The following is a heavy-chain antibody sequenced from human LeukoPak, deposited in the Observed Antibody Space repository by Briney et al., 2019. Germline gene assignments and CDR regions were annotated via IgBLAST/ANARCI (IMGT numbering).Heavy chain of an antibody. V-gene: IGHV4-34*01. CDR2: INHSVST. CDR1: GGSISSSY. CDR3: ARARITIFGVVIKWKAFDY. D-gene: IGHD3-3*01. Sequence: PSETLSLTCPVSGGSISSSYWSWIRQPPGKGLEWIGEINHSVSTNYNPSLKSLVTISVDASKNQFPLKLCTVTAADTAVYYCARARITIFGVVIKWKAFDYWGQGTLVTVSS. J-gene: IGHJ4*02.